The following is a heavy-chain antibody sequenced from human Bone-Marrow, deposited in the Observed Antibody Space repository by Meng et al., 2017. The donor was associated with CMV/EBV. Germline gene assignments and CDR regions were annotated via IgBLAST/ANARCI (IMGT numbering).Heavy chain of an antibody. V-gene: IGHV1-2*02. CDR1: GYTFTAHY. Sequence: ASLKVSCKASGYTFTAHYFHWGRQAPGQGLEWMGWIHPHRGDTNYAQQFQGRVTLTRDTSINTGYMGLTRLTSDDTAGYYCARDNNSGPDYWGQGTLVTVSS. D-gene: IGHD1-1*01. J-gene: IGHJ4*02. CDR3: ARDNNSGPDY. CDR2: IHPHRGDT.